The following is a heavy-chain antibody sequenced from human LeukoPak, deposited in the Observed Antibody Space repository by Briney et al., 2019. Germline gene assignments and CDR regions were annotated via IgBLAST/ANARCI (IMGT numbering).Heavy chain of an antibody. CDR2: INHSGST. D-gene: IGHD5-18*01. J-gene: IGHJ4*02. CDR3: ARAQYSYGHNFDY. Sequence: SETLSLTCAVYGGSFSGYYWSWIRQPPGKGLEWIGEINHSGSTNYNPSLKSRVTISVDTSKNQFSLKLSSVTAADTAVYYCARAQYSYGHNFDYWGQGTLVTVSS. V-gene: IGHV4-34*01. CDR1: GGSFSGYY.